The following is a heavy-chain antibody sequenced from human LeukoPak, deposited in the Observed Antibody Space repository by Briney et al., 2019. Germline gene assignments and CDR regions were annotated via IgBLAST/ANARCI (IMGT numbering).Heavy chain of an antibody. CDR3: ATRSIVVVTAFDY. V-gene: IGHV1-3*01. J-gene: IGHJ4*02. CDR1: GYTFTSYY. CDR2: INAGNGNT. D-gene: IGHD2-21*02. Sequence: ASVTVSCKASGYTFTSYYMHWVRQAPGQRLEWMGWINAGNGNTKYSQKFQGRVTITRDTSASTAYMELSSLRSEDTAVYYCATRSIVVVTAFDYWGQGTLVTVSS.